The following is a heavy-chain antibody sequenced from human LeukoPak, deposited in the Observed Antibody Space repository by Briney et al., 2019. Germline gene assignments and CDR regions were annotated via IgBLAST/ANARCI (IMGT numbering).Heavy chain of an antibody. CDR1: GGSVSSGSYY. V-gene: IGHV4-61*01. D-gene: IGHD4-17*01. CDR2: IYYSGST. Sequence: SETLSLTCTVSGGSVSSGSYYWNWIRQPPGKGLEWIGYIYYSGSTNYNPSLKSRVTISVDTSKNQFSLKLSSVTAADTAVYYCARVLIYGDYVGHYFDYWGQGTLVTVSS. CDR3: ARVLIYGDYVGHYFDY. J-gene: IGHJ4*02.